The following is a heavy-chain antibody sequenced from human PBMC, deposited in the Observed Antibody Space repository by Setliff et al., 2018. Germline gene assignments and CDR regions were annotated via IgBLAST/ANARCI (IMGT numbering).Heavy chain of an antibody. D-gene: IGHD4-17*01. V-gene: IGHV3-30*04. CDR1: GFTFSSYA. CDR2: ISYDGSNK. CDR3: ARDLSTTVMTRSWYYFDY. Sequence: QPGGSLRLSCAASGFTFSSYAMHWVRQAPGKGLEWVAVISYDGSNKYYADSVKGRFTISRDNSKNTLYLQMNSLRAEDTAVYYCARDLSTTVMTRSWYYFDYWGQGTLVTVSS. J-gene: IGHJ4*02.